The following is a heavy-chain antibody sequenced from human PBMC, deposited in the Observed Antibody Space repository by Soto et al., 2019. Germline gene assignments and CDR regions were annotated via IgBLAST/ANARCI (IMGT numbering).Heavy chain of an antibody. CDR2: ISGSGGST. Sequence: PGGSLRLSCAASGFTFSSYAMSWVRQAPGKGLEWVSAISGSGGSTYYADSVKGRFTISRDNSKNTLYLQMNSLRAEDTAVYYCAKDRYRATAMAPGRLGTFDAWGQGTLVTVSS. J-gene: IGHJ5*02. V-gene: IGHV3-23*01. CDR1: GFTFSSYA. CDR3: AKDRYRATAMAPGRLGTFDA. D-gene: IGHD5-18*01.